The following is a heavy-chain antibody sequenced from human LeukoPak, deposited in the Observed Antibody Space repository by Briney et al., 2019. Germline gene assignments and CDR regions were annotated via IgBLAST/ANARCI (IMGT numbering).Heavy chain of an antibody. CDR2: ISGSSSYI. V-gene: IGHV3-21*01. J-gene: IGHJ4*02. D-gene: IGHD3-10*01. CDR3: ARDNGGLLWFGESPPTPG. Sequence: GGSLRLSCAASGFTISSYSMNWVRQAPGKGLEWVSSISGSSSYIYYADSVKGRFTISRDNAKNSLYLQMNSLRAEDTAVYYCARDNGGLLWFGESPPTPGWGQGTLVTVSS. CDR1: GFTISSYS.